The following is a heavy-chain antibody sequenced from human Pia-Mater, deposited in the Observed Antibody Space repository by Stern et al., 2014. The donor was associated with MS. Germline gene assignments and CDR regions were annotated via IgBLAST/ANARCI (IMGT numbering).Heavy chain of an antibody. CDR3: ARHHEGGFAP. CDR1: GGSINRSSFY. CDR2: IHYGGST. J-gene: IGHJ5*02. D-gene: IGHD1-26*01. Sequence: QVQLEESGPGLVKPSETLSLTCAVSGGSINRSSFYWVWIRQPPGKGLAWIGSIHYGGSTYYTPPLRSQVPIPVTPSNNHFPLKLSSVTAADTAVYYCARHHEGGFAPWGQGTLVTVSS. V-gene: IGHV4-39*01.